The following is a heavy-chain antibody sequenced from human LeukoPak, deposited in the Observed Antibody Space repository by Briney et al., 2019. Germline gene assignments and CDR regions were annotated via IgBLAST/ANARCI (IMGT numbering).Heavy chain of an antibody. J-gene: IGHJ3*02. Sequence: PGGSLRLSCAASGFTFSSYAMSWVRQAPGKGLEWVSAISGSGGSTYYADSVKGRFTISRDNSKNTLYLQMNSLRAEDTAVYYCAKAKAEYSGHDFDAFDIWGQGTMVTVSS. CDR3: AKAKAEYSGHDFDAFDI. CDR1: GFTFSSYA. CDR2: ISGSGGST. D-gene: IGHD5-12*01. V-gene: IGHV3-23*01.